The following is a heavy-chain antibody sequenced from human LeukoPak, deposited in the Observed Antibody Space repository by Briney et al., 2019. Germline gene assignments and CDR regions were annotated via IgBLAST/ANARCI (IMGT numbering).Heavy chain of an antibody. D-gene: IGHD4-17*01. CDR1: GGSVSRGSYY. CDR2: IYYSGST. CDR3: AREGLYGDYVWSLDY. J-gene: IGHJ4*02. V-gene: IGHV4-61*01. Sequence: PSETLSLTCTVSGGSVSRGSYYWSWLRQPPGKGLEWIGYIYYSGSTNYNPSLKSRVTISVDTSKNQFSLKLSSVTAADTAVYYCAREGLYGDYVWSLDYWGQGTLVTVSS.